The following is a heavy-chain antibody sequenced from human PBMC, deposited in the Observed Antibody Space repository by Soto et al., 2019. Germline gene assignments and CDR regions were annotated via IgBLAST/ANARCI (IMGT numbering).Heavy chain of an antibody. CDR1: GFSLSTSGVG. CDR3: AHVYGGYDNFDY. CDR2: IYWDDDK. Sequence: QITLKESGPTLVKPTQTLTLTCTFSGFSLSTSGVGVGWIRQPPGNALEWLALIYWDDDKRYRPSLKSRLTITKDTSKNQVVLTMTNMDPVDTATYYCAHVYGGYDNFDYWGQGTLVTVSS. J-gene: IGHJ4*02. D-gene: IGHD5-12*01. V-gene: IGHV2-5*02.